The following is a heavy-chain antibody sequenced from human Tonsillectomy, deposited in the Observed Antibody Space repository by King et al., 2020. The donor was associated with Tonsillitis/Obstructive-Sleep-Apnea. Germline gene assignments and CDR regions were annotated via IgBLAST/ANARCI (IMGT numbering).Heavy chain of an antibody. V-gene: IGHV3-33*01. CDR1: GFTFSSYG. CDR3: ASRGCSSSSCRYYFDY. J-gene: IGHJ4*02. D-gene: IGHD2-15*01. Sequence: VQLVESGGGVVQPGRSLRLSCAASGFTFSSYGMHWVRQAPGEGLEWVAVIWFDGTNKYYADSVKGRFTISRDNSKNTLYLQMNSLRAEDTAVYYCASRGCSSSSCRYYFDYWGQGTLVTVSS. CDR2: IWFDGTNK.